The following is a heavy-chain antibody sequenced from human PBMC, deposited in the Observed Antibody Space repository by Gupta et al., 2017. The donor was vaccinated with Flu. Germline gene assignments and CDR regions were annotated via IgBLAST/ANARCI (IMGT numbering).Heavy chain of an antibody. CDR3: ARETTVTADLFDY. CDR2: INSDGSST. J-gene: IGHJ4*02. D-gene: IGHD4-17*01. V-gene: IGHV3-74*01. CDR1: GFTFSNYW. Sequence: EVQLVESGGGLVQPGGSLRLSCAASGFTFSNYWLHWVRQVPGKGLVWVSRINSDGSSTSYADSVKGRFTISRDNAKNTLYLQMNSLRAEDTAVYYCARETTVTADLFDYWGQGTLVTVSS.